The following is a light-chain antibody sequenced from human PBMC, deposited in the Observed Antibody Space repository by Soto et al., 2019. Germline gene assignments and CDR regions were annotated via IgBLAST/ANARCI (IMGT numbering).Light chain of an antibody. Sequence: QSALTQPASVSGSPGQSITISCTGTSSDVGGYNYVSWYQQHPGKAPKLMIYAVSNRPSGVSNRFSGSKSGNTAALTISGLQAEDEADYYCSTSSSTSTTWVFGGGTTLTVL. CDR1: SSDVGGYNY. CDR3: STSSSTSTTWV. CDR2: AVS. J-gene: IGLJ3*02. V-gene: IGLV2-14*01.